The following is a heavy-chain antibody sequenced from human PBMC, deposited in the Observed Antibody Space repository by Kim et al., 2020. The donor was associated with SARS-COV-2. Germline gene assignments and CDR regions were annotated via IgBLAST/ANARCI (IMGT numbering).Heavy chain of an antibody. CDR1: GFTFSSYS. CDR2: ISSSSYI. V-gene: IGHV3-21*01. D-gene: IGHD3-9*01. CDR3: ARVPYDILTGYYFDY. J-gene: IGHJ4*02. Sequence: GGSLRLSCAASGFTFSSYSMNWVRQAPGKGLEWVSSISSSSYIYYADSVKGRFTISRDNAKNSLYLQMNSLRAEDTAVYYCARVPYDILTGYYFDYWGQGTLVTVSS.